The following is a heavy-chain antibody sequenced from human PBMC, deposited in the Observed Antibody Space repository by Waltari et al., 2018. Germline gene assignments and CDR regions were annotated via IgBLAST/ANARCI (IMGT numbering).Heavy chain of an antibody. CDR1: GFTFSSYE. CDR3: ARRYRTFGGVIVDY. Sequence: EVQLVESGGGLVQPGGSLRLSCAASGFTFSSYEMNWVRQAPGKGLEWVSYISSSGSTIYYADSVKGRFTISRDNAKNSLYLQMNSLRAEDTAVYYCARRYRTFGGVIVDYWGQGTLVTVSS. CDR2: ISSSGSTI. V-gene: IGHV3-48*03. J-gene: IGHJ4*02. D-gene: IGHD3-16*02.